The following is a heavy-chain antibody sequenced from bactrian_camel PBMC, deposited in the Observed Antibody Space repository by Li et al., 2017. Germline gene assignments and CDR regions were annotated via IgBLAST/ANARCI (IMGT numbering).Heavy chain of an antibody. CDR2: IDSEFPA. CDR3: AADPAAKCPDWRPFTH. Sequence: HVQLVESGGGSVRTGGSLRLTCEVPKFTTSNNCMGWFREVPGKEREAVALIDSEFPATYADFVKGRFTISKDNDKNIVYLQLNDLRPEDTAMYYCAADPAAKCPDWRPFTHWGQGTQVTVS. V-gene: IGHV3S53*01. CDR1: KFTTSNNC. J-gene: IGHJ4*01. D-gene: IGHD1*01.